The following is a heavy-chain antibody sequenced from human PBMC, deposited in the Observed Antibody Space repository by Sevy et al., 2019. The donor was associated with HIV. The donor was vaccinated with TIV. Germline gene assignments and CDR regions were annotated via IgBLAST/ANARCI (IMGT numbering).Heavy chain of an antibody. V-gene: IGHV3-48*02. D-gene: IGHD5-18*01. CDR2: ISSSSSTI. J-gene: IGHJ1*01. Sequence: GGSLRLSCAASGFTFSSYSMNWVRQAPGKGLEWVSYISSSSSTIYYAGSVKGRFTISRDNAKDSLYLQMNSLRDEDTAVYYCARDELRGYSRWAEYFQLWGQGTLVTVSS. CDR3: ARDELRGYSRWAEYFQL. CDR1: GFTFSSYS.